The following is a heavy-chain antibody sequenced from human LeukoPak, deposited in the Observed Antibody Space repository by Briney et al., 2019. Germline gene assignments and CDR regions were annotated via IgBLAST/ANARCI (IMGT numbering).Heavy chain of an antibody. V-gene: IGHV3-7*01. Sequence: GSLRLSCAASGFTFSSYWMSWVRQAPGKGLEWVANIKQDGSEKYYVDSVKGRFTISRDNAKNSLYLQMNSLRDEDTAVYYCAREGGSSGSYFPPYYYYYYMDVWGKGTTVTVSS. D-gene: IGHD1-26*01. CDR2: IKQDGSEK. CDR1: GFTFSSYW. J-gene: IGHJ6*03. CDR3: AREGGSSGSYFPPYYYYYYMDV.